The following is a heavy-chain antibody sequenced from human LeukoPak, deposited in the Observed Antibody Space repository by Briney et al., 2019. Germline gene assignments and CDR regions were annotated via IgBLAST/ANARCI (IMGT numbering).Heavy chain of an antibody. Sequence: QTGGSLRLSCAASGFNFSNYWMSWVRQTPGKGLEWVANINRDGSEKYYVDSVEGQFTISRDNAKNSLFLHMNSLRVEDTAVYYCARRRGYSYGRNNYYFDYWGQGTLVTVSS. CDR1: GFNFSNYW. D-gene: IGHD5-18*01. V-gene: IGHV3-7*03. J-gene: IGHJ4*02. CDR2: INRDGSEK. CDR3: ARRRGYSYGRNNYYFDY.